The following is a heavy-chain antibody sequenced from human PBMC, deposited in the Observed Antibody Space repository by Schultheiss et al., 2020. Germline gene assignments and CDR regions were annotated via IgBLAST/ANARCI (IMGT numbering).Heavy chain of an antibody. Sequence: GGSLRLSCAASGFTFSNYEMNWVRQAPGKGLVWVSRINSDGSSTSYADSVKGRFTISRDNAKNSLYLQMNSLRAEDTAVYYCARPTSTYYYYGMDVWGQGTTVTVSS. J-gene: IGHJ6*02. CDR3: ARPTSTYYYYGMDV. CDR2: INSDGSST. D-gene: IGHD5/OR15-5a*01. CDR1: GFTFSNYE. V-gene: IGHV3-74*01.